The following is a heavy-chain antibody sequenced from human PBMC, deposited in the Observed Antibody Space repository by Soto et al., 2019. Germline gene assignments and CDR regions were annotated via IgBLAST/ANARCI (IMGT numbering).Heavy chain of an antibody. CDR2: KYFSGRA. D-gene: IGHD6-13*01. Sequence: QQPGKGLEWIGYKYFSGRAHYSPSLKSRLTISVDPSKTQFSLKLTSVTAADTAVYYCERAVPGSTGILFQASGGIRVLSTVSAFLLNRSSDL. J-gene: IGHJ2*01. CDR3: ERAVPGSTGILFQASGGIRVLSTVSAFLLNRSSDL. V-gene: IGHV4-31*02.